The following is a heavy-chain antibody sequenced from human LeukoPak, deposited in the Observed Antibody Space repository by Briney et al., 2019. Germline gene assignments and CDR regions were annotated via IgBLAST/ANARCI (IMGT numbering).Heavy chain of an antibody. Sequence: GGSLRLSCAASGFTFSSYSMNWVRQAPGKGLEWVSSISSSSSYIYYADSVKGRFTISRDNAKNSLYLQMNSLRAEDTAVYYCARVVVPAAMPYYYYYYGMDVWGQGTTVTVSS. CDR3: ARVVVPAAMPYYYYYYGMDV. V-gene: IGHV3-21*01. D-gene: IGHD2-2*01. J-gene: IGHJ6*02. CDR1: GFTFSSYS. CDR2: ISSSSSYI.